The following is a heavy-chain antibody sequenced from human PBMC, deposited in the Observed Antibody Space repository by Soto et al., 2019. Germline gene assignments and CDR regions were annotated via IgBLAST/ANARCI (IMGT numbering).Heavy chain of an antibody. D-gene: IGHD1-7*01. CDR3: ARHSCSISLTGATYFEF. V-gene: IGHV5-51*01. CDR2: IYPADSDT. Sequence: GESLKISCKGSGYSFSNYWIGWVRQIPGKGLEWMGMIYPADSDTKYSPSFEGQVTISADRSISTAYLQWSGLKASDTAMYYCARHSCSISLTGATYFEFWGQGALVTVSS. J-gene: IGHJ4*02. CDR1: GYSFSNYW.